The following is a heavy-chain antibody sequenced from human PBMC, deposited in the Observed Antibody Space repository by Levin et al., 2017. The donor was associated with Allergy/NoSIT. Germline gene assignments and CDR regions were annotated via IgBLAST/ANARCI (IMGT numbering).Heavy chain of an antibody. CDR3: ARGLLGFGEFDFDY. V-gene: IGHV1-69*04. D-gene: IGHD3-10*01. CDR2: IIPFLGIT. J-gene: IGHJ4*02. Sequence: GASVKVSCKASGGTFSSYSISWVRQAPGQGLEWMGRIIPFLGITDYAQKFQGRVTITADTPTTTVYMDLSSLRSEDTAVYYCARGLLGFGEFDFDYWGQGTLVTVSS. CDR1: GGTFSSYS.